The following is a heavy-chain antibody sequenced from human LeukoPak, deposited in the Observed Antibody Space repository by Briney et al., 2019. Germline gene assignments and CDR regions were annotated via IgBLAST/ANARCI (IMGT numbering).Heavy chain of an antibody. CDR1: GYSISSGYY. V-gene: IGHV4-38-2*02. D-gene: IGHD3-16*01. Sequence: SETLSLTCTVSGYSISSGYYWGWIRQPPGKGLEWIGSIYHSGSTYYNPSLKSRVTISVDTSKNQFSLKLSSVTAADTAVYYCARSFGTNYYYYYVDVWGKGTTVTVSS. J-gene: IGHJ6*03. CDR2: IYHSGST. CDR3: ARSFGTNYYYYYVDV.